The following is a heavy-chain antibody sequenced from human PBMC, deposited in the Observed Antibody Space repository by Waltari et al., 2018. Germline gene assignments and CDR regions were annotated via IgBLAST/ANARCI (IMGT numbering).Heavy chain of an antibody. V-gene: IGHV4-38-2*01. CDR2: IYHSGST. J-gene: IGHJ3*02. CDR3: ARPLTDDAFDI. D-gene: IGHD7-27*01. Sequence: QVQLQESGPGLVTPSETLSLTCAVPGYSISSGYYWGWIRQPPGKGREWIGSIYHSGSTYYNPSLESRVTISVDTSKNQFSLKLSSVTAADTAVYYCARPLTDDAFDIWGQGTMVTVSS. CDR1: GYSISSGYY.